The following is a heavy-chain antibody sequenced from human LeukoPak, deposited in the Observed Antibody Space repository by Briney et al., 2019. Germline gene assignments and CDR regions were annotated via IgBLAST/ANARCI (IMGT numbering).Heavy chain of an antibody. Sequence: GWSLRLSCAASGFTFSRYRMNWVRQAPGKGLEWVSSIIISSSFIYYSDSVKGRFTISRDNAKDSLYLQMNSLRAEDTAVYYCARDPPLGSCSTISCPHLDYWGQGTLVTVSS. CDR2: IIISSSFI. CDR3: ARDPPLGSCSTISCPHLDY. J-gene: IGHJ4*02. V-gene: IGHV3-21*01. CDR1: GFTFSRYR. D-gene: IGHD2-2*01.